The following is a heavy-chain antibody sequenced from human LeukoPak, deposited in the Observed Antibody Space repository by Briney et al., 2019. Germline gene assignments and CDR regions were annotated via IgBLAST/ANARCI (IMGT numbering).Heavy chain of an antibody. V-gene: IGHV3-49*03. CDR3: SRGGGSGRYYFDY. CDR1: GFSFDDFA. J-gene: IGHJ4*02. D-gene: IGHD6-19*01. CDR2: IRSKAYGGTT. Sequence: GGSLRLSCTVSGFSFDDFAVSWLRQAPGKGLEWVGFIRSKAYGGTTGYAASVKGRFTISRDDSKSIAYLQMNSLKTEDTAMYYCSRGGGSGRYYFDYWGQGTLVTVSA.